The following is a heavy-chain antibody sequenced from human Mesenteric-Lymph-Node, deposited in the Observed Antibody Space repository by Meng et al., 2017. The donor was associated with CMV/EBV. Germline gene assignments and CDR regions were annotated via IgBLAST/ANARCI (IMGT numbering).Heavy chain of an antibody. J-gene: IGHJ4*02. CDR3: ARGPGTAGNYFDY. D-gene: IGHD1-26*01. CDR2: INPHSGDT. Sequence: KAYEYTFTGYYIHWVRQAPGQGLEWMGRINPHSGDTGYAQKFQGRVTMTRDTSISTVYMELSRLRSEDTAVYYCARGPGTAGNYFDYWGQGTLVTVSS. V-gene: IGHV1-2*06. CDR1: EYTFTGYY.